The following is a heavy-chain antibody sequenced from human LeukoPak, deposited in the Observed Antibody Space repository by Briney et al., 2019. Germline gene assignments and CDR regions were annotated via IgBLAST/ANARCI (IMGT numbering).Heavy chain of an antibody. D-gene: IGHD3-10*01. Sequence: PSETLSLTCTVSGGSISSYYWSWIRQPAGKGLEWIGRIYTSGSTNYNPSLKSRVTMSVDTSKNQFSLKLSSVTAADTAVYYCARDPPYYYGSGIDVWFDPWGQGTLVTVSS. V-gene: IGHV4-4*07. J-gene: IGHJ5*02. CDR3: ARDPPYYYGSGIDVWFDP. CDR2: IYTSGST. CDR1: GGSISSYY.